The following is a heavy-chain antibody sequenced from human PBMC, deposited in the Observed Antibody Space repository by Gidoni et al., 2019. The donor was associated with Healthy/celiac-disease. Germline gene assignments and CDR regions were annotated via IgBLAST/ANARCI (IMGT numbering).Heavy chain of an antibody. V-gene: IGHV4-34*01. Sequence: QVQLQQWGAGLLKPSETLSLTCAVYGGSFSGYYWSWIRQPPGKGLEWIGEINHSGSTNYNPSLKSRVTISVDTSKNQFSLKLSSVTAADTAVYYCARALWEARYSGYHPKPRGKQGLDYWGQGTLVTVSS. J-gene: IGHJ4*02. D-gene: IGHD5-12*01. CDR3: ARALWEARYSGYHPKPRGKQGLDY. CDR2: INHSGST. CDR1: GGSFSGYY.